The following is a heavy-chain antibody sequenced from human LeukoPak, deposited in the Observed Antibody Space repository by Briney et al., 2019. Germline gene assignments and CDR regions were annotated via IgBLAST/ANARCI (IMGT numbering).Heavy chain of an antibody. D-gene: IGHD6-13*01. CDR1: GFTVSSNY. CDR2: IDSGGYT. Sequence: PGGSLRLSRAASGFTVSSNYMNWVRQAPGKGLEWVSLIDSGGYTYYADSVKGRFTISRDNSKNTLYLQMDSLRAEDTAVYYCARSWGAAAAPFDYWGQGTLVTVSS. CDR3: ARSWGAAAAPFDY. J-gene: IGHJ4*02. V-gene: IGHV3-66*01.